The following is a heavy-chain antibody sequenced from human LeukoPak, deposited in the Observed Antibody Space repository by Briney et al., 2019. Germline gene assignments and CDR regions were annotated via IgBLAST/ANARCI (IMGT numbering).Heavy chain of an antibody. D-gene: IGHD5-12*01. Sequence: KPGGSLRLSCAASGFTFSSYSMSWVRQAPGKGLEWVSSISSSSSYIYYADSVKGRFTISRDNAKNSLYLQMNSLRAEDAAVYYCAKDDYSGYDQTFDYWGQGTLVTVSS. V-gene: IGHV3-21*01. J-gene: IGHJ4*02. CDR3: AKDDYSGYDQTFDY. CDR1: GFTFSSYS. CDR2: ISSSSSYI.